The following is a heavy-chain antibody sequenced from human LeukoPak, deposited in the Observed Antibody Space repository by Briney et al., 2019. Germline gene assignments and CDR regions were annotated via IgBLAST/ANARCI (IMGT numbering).Heavy chain of an antibody. Sequence: GASVKVSCKASGYTFTSYAMNWVRQAPGQGLEWMGWINPNSGGTNYAQKFQGRVTMTRDTSISTAYMELSRLRSDDTAVYYCARTLGSWSSSCPGGYWGQGTLVTVSS. CDR3: ARTLGSWSSSCPGGY. J-gene: IGHJ4*02. CDR1: GYTFTSYA. V-gene: IGHV1-2*02. D-gene: IGHD6-13*01. CDR2: INPNSGGT.